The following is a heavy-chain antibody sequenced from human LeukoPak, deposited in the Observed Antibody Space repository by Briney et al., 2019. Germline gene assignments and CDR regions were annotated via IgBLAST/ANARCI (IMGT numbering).Heavy chain of an antibody. J-gene: IGHJ6*04. CDR1: GFTFSSYS. V-gene: IGHV3-21*01. CDR2: ISSSSSYI. D-gene: IGHD6-19*01. CDR3: ARDLVIAVAAPMDV. Sequence: GGSLRLSCAASGFTFSSYSMNWVRQAPGKGLEWVSSISSSSSYIYYADSVKGRFTISRDNAKNSLYLQMNSLRAEDTAVYYCARDLVIAVAAPMDVWGKGTTATVSS.